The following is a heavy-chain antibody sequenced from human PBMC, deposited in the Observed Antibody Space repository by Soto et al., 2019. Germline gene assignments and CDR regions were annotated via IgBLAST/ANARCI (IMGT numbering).Heavy chain of an antibody. CDR1: GFTFSTYA. CDR2: ISFSGDGT. V-gene: IGHV3-23*01. Sequence: EVQLLESGGGLVQPGGSLRLSCVASGFTFSTYAMTWVRQAPGKGLECVSRISFSGDGTYYADSVKGRFTISRDNSKNTLYLQMSSLRAEDTAVYYCAIVFSGWFGWGQGTLVTVSS. CDR3: AIVFSGWFG. D-gene: IGHD6-19*01. J-gene: IGHJ4*02.